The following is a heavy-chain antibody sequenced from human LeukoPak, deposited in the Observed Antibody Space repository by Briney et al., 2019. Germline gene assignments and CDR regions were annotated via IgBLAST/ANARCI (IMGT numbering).Heavy chain of an antibody. Sequence: PSETLSLTCTVSGGSISSDYWSWIRQSPGKGLEWIGYIYYSGTTSYNPSLKSRVTISLDTSKNQFSLKLSSVTAADTTVYYCARGANWGSPDYWGQGTLVTVSS. D-gene: IGHD7-27*01. CDR1: GGSISSDY. CDR2: IYYSGTT. CDR3: ARGANWGSPDY. J-gene: IGHJ4*02. V-gene: IGHV4-59*01.